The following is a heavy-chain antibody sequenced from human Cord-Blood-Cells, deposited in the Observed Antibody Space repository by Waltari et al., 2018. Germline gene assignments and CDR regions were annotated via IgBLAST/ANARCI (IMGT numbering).Heavy chain of an antibody. CDR1: GDSVSSTSAA. J-gene: IGHJ5*02. CDR2: TYYRSKWYK. V-gene: IGHV6-1*01. D-gene: IGHD5-18*01. CDR3: AREDPRGYSYGWSNWFDP. Sequence: QVQLQQSGPGLVKPSQTLSLTCAISGDSVSSTSAAWNCLRQSPSRGLEWLGRTYYRSKWYKDYAVSVKSRITINPDTSKNQFSLQLNSVTPEDTAVYYCAREDPRGYSYGWSNWFDPWGQGTLVTVSS.